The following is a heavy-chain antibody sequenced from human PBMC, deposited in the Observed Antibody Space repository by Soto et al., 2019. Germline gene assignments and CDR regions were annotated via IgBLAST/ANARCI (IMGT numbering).Heavy chain of an antibody. D-gene: IGHD3-9*01. CDR1: GASISSGDYY. J-gene: IGHJ5*02. CDR3: ARYKYYDILTGLQNNWFDP. Sequence: LSLTCTVSGASISSGDYYWSWIRQPPGKGLEWIGYIYYSGSTYYNPSLKSRVTISVDMSKNQFSLKLSSVTAADTAVYYCARYKYYDILTGLQNNWFDPWGQGTLVTVSS. V-gene: IGHV4-30-4*01. CDR2: IYYSGST.